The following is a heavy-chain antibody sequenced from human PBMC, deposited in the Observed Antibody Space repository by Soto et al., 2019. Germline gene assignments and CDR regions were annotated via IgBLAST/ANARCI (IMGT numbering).Heavy chain of an antibody. CDR1: GFSLNTYT. J-gene: IGHJ3*02. CDR2: ISSDSGTI. D-gene: IGHD3-10*01. V-gene: IGHV3-48*02. Sequence: PGGSLRLSCAASGFSLNTYTMNWGRQAPGKGLEWISHISSDSGTIYYADSVEGRFTISRDNARNSLYLQMDSLRDEDTAVYYCARDLDYYGSGSPDAFDIWGQGTMVTVSS. CDR3: ARDLDYYGSGSPDAFDI.